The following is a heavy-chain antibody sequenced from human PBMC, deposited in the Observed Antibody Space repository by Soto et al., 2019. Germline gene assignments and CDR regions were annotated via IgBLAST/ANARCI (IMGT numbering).Heavy chain of an antibody. Sequence: EVQLVETGGGLIQPGGSLRLSCAASGFTVSSNYMSWVRQAPGKGLEWVSVIYSGGSTYYADSVKGRFTISRDNSKNTRYLQMNSLRAEDTAVYYCARDLTMVRGETNRYYYGMDVWGQGTTVTVSS. CDR1: GFTVSSNY. CDR3: ARDLTMVRGETNRYYYGMDV. V-gene: IGHV3-53*02. D-gene: IGHD3-10*01. J-gene: IGHJ6*02. CDR2: IYSGGST.